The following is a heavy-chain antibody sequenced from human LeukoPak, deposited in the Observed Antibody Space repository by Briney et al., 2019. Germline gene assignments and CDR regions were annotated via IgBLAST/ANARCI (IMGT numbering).Heavy chain of an antibody. J-gene: IGHJ4*02. CDR1: GGSFSGYY. D-gene: IGHD3-3*01. Sequence: ETLSLTCAVYGGSFSGYYWSWIRQPPGKGLEWIGEINHSGSTNYNPFLKSRVTIAVDTSKKQFSLKLSSVTAADTAVYYCARGPPVRVLEWLLSHFDYWGQGTLVTVSS. CDR2: INHSGST. V-gene: IGHV4-34*01. CDR3: ARGPPVRVLEWLLSHFDY.